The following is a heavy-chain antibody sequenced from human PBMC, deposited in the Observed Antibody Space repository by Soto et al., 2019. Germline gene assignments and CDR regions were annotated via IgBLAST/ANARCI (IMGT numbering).Heavy chain of an antibody. V-gene: IGHV4-34*01. J-gene: IGHJ3*02. D-gene: IGHD1-1*01. Sequence: QVQLQQWGAGLLKPSETLSLTCAVYGGSVNSGNYYWSWIRQPPGKGLEWIGEMSHSGGTHFNPSLKSRVTISVDTSKNQCSLKMSSVTAADTALYYCARVERGTATTVVDAFEIWGPGTLVTVSS. CDR2: MSHSGGT. CDR1: GGSVNSGNYY. CDR3: ARVERGTATTVVDAFEI.